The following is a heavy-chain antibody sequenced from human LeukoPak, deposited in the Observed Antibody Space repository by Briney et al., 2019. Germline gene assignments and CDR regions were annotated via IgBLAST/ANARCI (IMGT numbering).Heavy chain of an antibody. D-gene: IGHD6-13*01. J-gene: IGHJ6*03. CDR3: ARHVGGAAAGTLYYYYYYMDV. CDR1: GGSFSGYY. CDR2: INHSGST. V-gene: IGHV4-34*01. Sequence: SETLSLTCAVYGGSFSGYYWSWIRQPPGKGLEWIGEINHSGSTNYNPSLKSRVTISVDTSKNQFSLKLSSVTAADTAVYYCARHVGGAAAGTLYYYYYYMDVWGKGTTVTISS.